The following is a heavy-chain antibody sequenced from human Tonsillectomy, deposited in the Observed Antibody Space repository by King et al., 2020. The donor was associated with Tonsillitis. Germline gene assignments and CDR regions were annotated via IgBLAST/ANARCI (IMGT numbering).Heavy chain of an antibody. D-gene: IGHD3-3*01. CDR2: IYPGDSDT. J-gene: IGHJ5*02. Sequence: QLVQSGAEVKKPGESLKISCTGSGYIFTSYWIGWVRQMPGKGLEWMGIIYPGDSDTRYSPSFQGQVTMSADKSIRTAYLQWSSLKASDSAMYYCASLHPHFWSGYSRGWFDPWGQGTLVTVSS. CDR3: ASLHPHFWSGYSRGWFDP. CDR1: GYIFTSYW. V-gene: IGHV5-51*01.